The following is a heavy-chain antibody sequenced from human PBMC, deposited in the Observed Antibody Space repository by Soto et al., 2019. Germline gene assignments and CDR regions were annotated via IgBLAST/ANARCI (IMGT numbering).Heavy chain of an antibody. V-gene: IGHV4-59*01. J-gene: IGHJ4*02. CDR3: ARGGNRYSNVASGVGGFDY. Sequence: PSETLSLTCTVSGASISSSYWIWLRQSPERGLEWIAYVYHTGATNYNPSLKSRVTISLDTSKGQFSLNLTSLTTADTAVYFCARGGNRYSNVASGVGGFDYWGQGSLVTVSS. D-gene: IGHD5-12*01. CDR2: VYHTGAT. CDR1: GASISSSY.